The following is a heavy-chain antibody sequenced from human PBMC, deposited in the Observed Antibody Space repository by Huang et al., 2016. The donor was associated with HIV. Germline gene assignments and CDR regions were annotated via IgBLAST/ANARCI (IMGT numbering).Heavy chain of an antibody. J-gene: IGHJ6*02. Sequence: QVQLVQSGAEVKKPGASVKVSCKASGYTFTGYYRHWVRQAPGQGLEWMGWINPNSGGTNDAQKFQGRVTMTRDTSISTAYMELSRLRSDDTAVYYCAAGVVPAADYYYYYGMDVWGQGTTVTVSS. V-gene: IGHV1-2*02. CDR2: INPNSGGT. CDR3: AAGVVPAADYYYYYGMDV. CDR1: GYTFTGYY. D-gene: IGHD2-2*01.